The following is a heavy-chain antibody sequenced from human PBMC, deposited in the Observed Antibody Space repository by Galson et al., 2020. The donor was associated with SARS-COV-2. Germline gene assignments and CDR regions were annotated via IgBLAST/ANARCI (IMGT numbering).Heavy chain of an antibody. CDR2: ISYSGST. V-gene: IGHV4-39*01. CDR3: ARPGHSSSGITVDY. Sequence: ETSETLSLPCTVSGDSISSSSYYWGWIRQPPGKGLEWIGSISYSGSTLYNPSFKSRLSISVDTSKNSFSLRLTSVTAADTAVYYCARPGHSSSGITVDYWGQGTLVTVSS. D-gene: IGHD6-13*01. J-gene: IGHJ4*02. CDR1: GDSISSSSYY.